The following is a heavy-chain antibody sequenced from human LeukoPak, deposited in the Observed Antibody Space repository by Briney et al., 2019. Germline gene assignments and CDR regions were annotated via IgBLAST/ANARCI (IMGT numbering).Heavy chain of an antibody. CDR3: AKDSGSYGPQYYFDY. J-gene: IGHJ4*02. V-gene: IGHV3-9*01. D-gene: IGHD1-26*01. Sequence: GGSLRLSCAASGFTFDDYAMHWVRQTPGKGLEWVSGISWNSGSIGYADSVKGRFTISRDNAKSSLYLQMNSLRAEDTALYYCAKDSGSYGPQYYFDYWGQGTLVTVSS. CDR2: ISWNSGSI. CDR1: GFTFDDYA.